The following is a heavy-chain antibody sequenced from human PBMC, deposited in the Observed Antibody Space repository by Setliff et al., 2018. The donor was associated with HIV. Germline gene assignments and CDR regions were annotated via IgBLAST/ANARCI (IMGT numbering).Heavy chain of an antibody. Sequence: SETLSLTCTVSGGSTSSYFWSWIRQSPGKGLEWIGYIHNTGSTNFNPSLQSRVSMSVDVSTNQFSLRLTSVTAADTAVYYCARLRLAVMMSLDYFDLWGQGTLVTVSS. CDR1: GGSTSSYF. CDR2: IHNTGST. CDR3: ARLRLAVMMSLDYFDL. J-gene: IGHJ4*02. D-gene: IGHD3-16*01. V-gene: IGHV4-59*12.